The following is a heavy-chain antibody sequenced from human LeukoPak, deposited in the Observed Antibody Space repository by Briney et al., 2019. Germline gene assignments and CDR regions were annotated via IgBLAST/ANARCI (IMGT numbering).Heavy chain of an antibody. CDR2: INPNSGGT. CDR1: GYTFTGYY. CDR3: AREVGYCGGDCTFYYYYMDV. J-gene: IGHJ6*03. Sequence: ASVKVSCKASGYTFTGYYMHWVRQAPGQGLEWMGRINPNSGGTNYAQKFQGRVTMTRDTSISTAYMELSRLRSDDTAVYYCAREVGYCGGDCTFYYYYMDVWGKGPRSPSP. V-gene: IGHV1-2*06. D-gene: IGHD2-21*02.